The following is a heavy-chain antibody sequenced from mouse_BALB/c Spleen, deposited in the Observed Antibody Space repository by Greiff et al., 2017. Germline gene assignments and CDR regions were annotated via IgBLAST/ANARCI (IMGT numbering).Heavy chain of an antibody. Sequence: VHLVESGPGLVQPSQSLSITCTVSGFSLTSYGVHWVRQSPGKGLEWLGVIWSGGSTDYNAAFISRLSISKDNSKSQVFFKMNSLQANDTAIYYCARNPFITTATYAMDYWGQGTSVTVSS. V-gene: IGHV2-2*02. CDR1: GFSLTSYG. D-gene: IGHD1-2*01. CDR2: IWSGGST. CDR3: ARNPFITTATYAMDY. J-gene: IGHJ4*01.